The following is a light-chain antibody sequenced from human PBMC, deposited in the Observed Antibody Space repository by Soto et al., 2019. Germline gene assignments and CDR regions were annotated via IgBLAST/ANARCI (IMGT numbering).Light chain of an antibody. CDR2: AGS. V-gene: IGKV3D-15*01. CDR1: QSISIN. CDR3: QQYNNWLT. J-gene: IGKJ4*01. Sequence: EIVLTQSPGTLSVSPGDRVTLSCRASQSISINLAWYQHKPGQAPRLLIHAGSTRATGIPARISGSGSGTEFTLTISSLQSEDFAVYYCQQYNNWLTFGGGTKVDIK.